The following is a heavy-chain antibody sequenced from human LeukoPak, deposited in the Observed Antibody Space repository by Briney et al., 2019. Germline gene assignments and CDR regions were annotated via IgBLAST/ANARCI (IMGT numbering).Heavy chain of an antibody. CDR3: AKDLDGYNVLFDY. D-gene: IGHD5-24*01. Sequence: GGSLRLSCAASGFTFSSYAMSWVRQAPGKGLEWVSAISGSGGSTYYADSVKGRFTIYRDNSKNTLYLQMNSLRAEDTAVYYCAKDLDGYNVLFDYWGQGTLVTVSS. V-gene: IGHV3-23*01. CDR2: ISGSGGST. J-gene: IGHJ4*02. CDR1: GFTFSSYA.